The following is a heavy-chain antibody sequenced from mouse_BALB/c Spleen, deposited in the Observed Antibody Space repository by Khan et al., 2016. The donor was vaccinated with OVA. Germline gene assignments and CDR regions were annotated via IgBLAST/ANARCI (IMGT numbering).Heavy chain of an antibody. V-gene: IGHV5-6-5*01. CDR3: ARDYWFTY. CDR2: ISSGGST. Sequence: EVELVESGGGLVKPGGSLKFSCAASGFTFSNYAMSWVRQTPKKRLEWVASISSGGSTYYPDSVKGRFTISRDNARNILYLQMSSLRSEDTAMYYCARDYWFTYWGQGTLVTVSA. CDR1: GFTFSNYA. J-gene: IGHJ3*01.